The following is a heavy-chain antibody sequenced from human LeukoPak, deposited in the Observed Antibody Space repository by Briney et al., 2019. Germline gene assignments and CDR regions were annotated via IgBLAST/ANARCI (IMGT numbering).Heavy chain of an antibody. CDR2: IYYSGST. D-gene: IGHD3-3*01. Sequence: SETLSLTCTVSSGSVSSGSYYWSWIRQPPGKGLEWIGYIYYSGSTNYNPSLKSRVTISVDTSKNQFSLKLSSVTAADTAVYYCASWYYDFWSGYKNFDYWGQGTLVTVSS. V-gene: IGHV4-61*01. CDR1: SGSVSSGSYY. J-gene: IGHJ4*02. CDR3: ASWYYDFWSGYKNFDY.